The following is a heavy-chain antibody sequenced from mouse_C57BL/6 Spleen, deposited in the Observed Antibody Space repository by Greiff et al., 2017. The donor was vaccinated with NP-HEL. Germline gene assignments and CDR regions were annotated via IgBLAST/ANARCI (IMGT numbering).Heavy chain of an antibody. V-gene: IGHV10-3*01. CDR3: VRGEGKLGPYYFDY. CDR1: GFTFNTYA. Sequence: EVKLVESGGGLVQPKGSLKLSCAASGFTFNTYAMHWVRQAPGKGLEWVARIRSKSSNYATYYADSVKDRFTISRDDSQSMLYLQMNNLKTEDTAMYYCVRGEGKLGPYYFDYWGQGTTLTVSS. D-gene: IGHD4-1*01. J-gene: IGHJ2*01. CDR2: IRSKSSNYAT.